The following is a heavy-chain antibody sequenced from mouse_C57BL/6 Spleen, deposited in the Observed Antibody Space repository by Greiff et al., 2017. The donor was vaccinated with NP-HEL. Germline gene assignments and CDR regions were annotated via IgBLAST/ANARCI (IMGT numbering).Heavy chain of an antibody. Sequence: VHVKQSGAELVRPGASVKLSCTASGFNIKDYYMHWVKQRPEQGLEWIGRIDPEDGDTEYAPKFQGKATMTADTASNTAYLQLSSLTSEDTAVYYCTTLEITTGSRAYWGQGTLVTVSA. CDR3: TTLEITTGSRAY. D-gene: IGHD1-1*01. CDR2: IDPEDGDT. V-gene: IGHV14-1*01. CDR1: GFNIKDYY. J-gene: IGHJ3*01.